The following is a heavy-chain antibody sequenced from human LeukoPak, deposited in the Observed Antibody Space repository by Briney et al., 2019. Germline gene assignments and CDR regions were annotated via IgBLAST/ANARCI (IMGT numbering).Heavy chain of an antibody. CDR3: ARDKIVGATIFEY. D-gene: IGHD1-26*01. V-gene: IGHV3-7*01. Sequence: ETLSLTCTVSGGSISSNNWWSWVRQAPGKGLEWVANIKQDGSEKYYVDSVKGRFTISRDNAKNSLYLQMNSLRAEDTAVYYWARDKIVGATIFEYRGQGTLVTVPS. J-gene: IGHJ4*02. CDR2: IKQDGSEK. CDR1: GGSISSNNW.